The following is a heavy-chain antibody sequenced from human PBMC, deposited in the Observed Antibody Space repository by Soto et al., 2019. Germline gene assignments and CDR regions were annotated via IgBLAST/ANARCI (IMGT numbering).Heavy chain of an antibody. CDR3: TTGLLEIAAAVYYYYYGMDV. V-gene: IGHV3-15*01. CDR2: IKSKTDGGTT. J-gene: IGHJ6*02. Sequence: GSLRLSCASSGFTCSNAWRSWVRHSPGKGLEWVGRIKSKTDGGTTDYAAPVKGRFTISRDDSKNTLYLQMNSLKTEDTAVYYCTTGLLEIAAAVYYYYYGMDVWGQGTTVTVSS. D-gene: IGHD6-13*01. CDR1: GFTCSNAW.